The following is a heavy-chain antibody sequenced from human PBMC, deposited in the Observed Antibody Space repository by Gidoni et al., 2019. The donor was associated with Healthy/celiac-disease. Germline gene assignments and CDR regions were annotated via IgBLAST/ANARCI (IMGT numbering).Heavy chain of an antibody. CDR2: ISGSGGST. CDR1: GFPFSSYA. D-gene: IGHD2-15*01. J-gene: IGHJ1*01. Sequence: EVQLVESGGGLVQPGGSLRLSCAASGFPFSSYALSWVRQAPGNGLEWFSAISGSGGSTYYADSVKGRFTISRDNSKNTLYLQMNSLRAEDTAVYYCAKDLRGGRPWVAEYFQHWGQGTLVTVSS. V-gene: IGHV3-23*04. CDR3: AKDLRGGRPWVAEYFQH.